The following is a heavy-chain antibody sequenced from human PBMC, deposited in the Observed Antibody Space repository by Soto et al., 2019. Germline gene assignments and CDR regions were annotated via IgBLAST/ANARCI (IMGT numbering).Heavy chain of an antibody. D-gene: IGHD6-19*01. CDR3: ARGVAVAGTVGSWFDP. CDR2: MNPNSGNT. Sequence: EASVKVSCKASGYTFTSYDINWVRQATGQGLEWMGWMNPNSGNTGYAQKFQGRVTMTRNTSISTAYMELSSLRSEDTALFYCARGVAVAGTVGSWFDPWGQGTLVTVSS. V-gene: IGHV1-8*01. J-gene: IGHJ5*02. CDR1: GYTFTSYD.